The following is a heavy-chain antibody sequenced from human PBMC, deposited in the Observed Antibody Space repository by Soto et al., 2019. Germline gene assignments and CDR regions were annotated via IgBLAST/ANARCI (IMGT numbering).Heavy chain of an antibody. D-gene: IGHD6-19*01. CDR2: MNPNSGNT. V-gene: IGHV1-8*01. J-gene: IGHJ4*02. CDR1: GYTFSSSD. Sequence: QVQLVQSGAEVKKPGASVKVSCKASGYTFSSSDINWVRQATGQGLEWMGWMNPNSGNTGYAQKFQGRVTMTRNTSTSTAYMELSSLRSEDTAVYYCARRPIYSSGSFDYWGQGTLVTVSS. CDR3: ARRPIYSSGSFDY.